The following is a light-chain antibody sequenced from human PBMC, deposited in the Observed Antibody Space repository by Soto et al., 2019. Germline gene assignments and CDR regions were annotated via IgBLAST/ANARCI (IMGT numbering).Light chain of an antibody. CDR2: KAS. CDR3: QQSYSTPYT. J-gene: IGKJ2*01. Sequence: DIQMTQSPSTLSASVGDRVTITCRASQSISVWLAWYQQKAGKAPNLLIYKASRLESGVPSRFSGSGSETEFTLTISSLQPEDFATYYCQQSYSTPYTFGQGTKVDIK. V-gene: IGKV1-5*03. CDR1: QSISVW.